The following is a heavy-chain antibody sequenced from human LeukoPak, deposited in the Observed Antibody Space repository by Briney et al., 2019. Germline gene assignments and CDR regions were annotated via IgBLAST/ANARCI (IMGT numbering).Heavy chain of an antibody. CDR2: INHSGST. Sequence: PSETLSLTCAVYGGSFSGYYCSWIRQPPGKGLEWIGEINHSGSTNYNPSLKSRVTISVDTSKNQFSLKLSSVTAADTAVYYCARGPDDLGDEYYFDYWGQGNLVTVSS. V-gene: IGHV4-34*01. CDR3: ARGPDDLGDEYYFDY. J-gene: IGHJ4*02. CDR1: GGSFSGYY. D-gene: IGHD2-21*01.